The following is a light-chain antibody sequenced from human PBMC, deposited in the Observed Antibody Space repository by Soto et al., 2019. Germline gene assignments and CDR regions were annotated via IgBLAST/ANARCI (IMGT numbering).Light chain of an antibody. J-gene: IGKJ1*01. CDR1: HATSSW. Sequence: DIQMPQSPSPLSGSVAARVTINCRASHATSSWLAWYQQKPGKAPKLLIYKASTLKSGAPSRFSGSGSGTEFTLTISSLQPDDFATYYCQHYNSYSEAFGQGTKVDIK. CDR3: QHYNSYSEA. CDR2: KAS. V-gene: IGKV1-5*03.